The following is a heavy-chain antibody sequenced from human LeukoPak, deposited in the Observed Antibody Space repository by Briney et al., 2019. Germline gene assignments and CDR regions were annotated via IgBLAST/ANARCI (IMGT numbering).Heavy chain of an antibody. D-gene: IGHD2-2*01. J-gene: IGHJ4*02. Sequence: GGSLRLSCAASGFTFSSYGMHWVRQAPGKGLEWVAVISYDGSNKYYADSVKGRFTISRDNSKNTLYLQMNSLRAEDTAVYYCAKDDCNSTSCYSVYWGEGALVTVSS. CDR1: GFTFSSYG. CDR2: ISYDGSNK. V-gene: IGHV3-30*18. CDR3: AKDDCNSTSCYSVY.